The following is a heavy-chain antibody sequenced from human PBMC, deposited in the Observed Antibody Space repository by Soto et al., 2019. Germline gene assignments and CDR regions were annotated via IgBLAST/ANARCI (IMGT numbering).Heavy chain of an antibody. V-gene: IGHV4-4*08. J-gene: IGHJ6*03. Sequence: QVQLQESGPGLVKPSETLSLTCTVSGDSISPYYWTGIRQPPGKGLEFIGCVHASGTSTYNPSLESRVTMSVDTSKNHFSLRLQSVIAADTAVYYCARRVDFPHYMDVWGKGTTVTVSS. CDR2: VHASGTS. CDR1: GDSISPYY. CDR3: ARRVDFPHYMDV. D-gene: IGHD5-12*01.